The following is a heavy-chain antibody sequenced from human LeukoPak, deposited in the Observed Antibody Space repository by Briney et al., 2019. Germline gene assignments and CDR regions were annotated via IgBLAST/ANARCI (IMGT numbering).Heavy chain of an antibody. J-gene: IGHJ4*02. Sequence: PGGSLRLSCAASGFTFSTYWMNWVRQAPGKGLEWVAXIKQDGSGKYYVDSVKGRFTISRDNAKNSLYLQMNSLTAEDTAVYYCARDPDQIVGANFDYWGQGTLVTVSS. CDR1: GFTFSTYW. CDR2: IKQDGSGK. D-gene: IGHD1-26*01. V-gene: IGHV3-7*01. CDR3: ARDPDQIVGANFDY.